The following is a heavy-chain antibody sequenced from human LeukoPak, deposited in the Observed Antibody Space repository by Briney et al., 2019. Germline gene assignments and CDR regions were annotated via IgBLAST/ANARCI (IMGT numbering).Heavy chain of an antibody. Sequence: PGGSLRLSCTASGFTFSRSWMHWVRQAPGKGLEWVADIKEDGSDKYYGDSVKGRFTISRDNAKNSGYLQMNSLSPEDTTIYFCATLAFDSWGRGTLVTVS. J-gene: IGHJ4*02. CDR3: ATLAFDS. CDR2: IKEDGSDK. D-gene: IGHD3-3*02. CDR1: GFTFSRSW. V-gene: IGHV3-7*01.